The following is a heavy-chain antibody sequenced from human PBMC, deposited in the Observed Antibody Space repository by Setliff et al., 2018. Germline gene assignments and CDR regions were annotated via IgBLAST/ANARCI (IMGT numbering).Heavy chain of an antibody. CDR2: IKSSGSSI. CDR3: VRTLFLQYYGGRSGGYFDY. J-gene: IGHJ4*02. CDR1: GFTFSNYD. D-gene: IGHD4-17*01. V-gene: IGHV3-48*03. Sequence: GGSLRLSCAASGFTFSNYDMNWVRQAPGKGLEWVSYIKSSGSSIYYADSVKGRFTISRDNAKNSLYLQMDSLRAEDTAVYYGVRTLFLQYYGGRSGGYFDYWGQGSLVTVSS.